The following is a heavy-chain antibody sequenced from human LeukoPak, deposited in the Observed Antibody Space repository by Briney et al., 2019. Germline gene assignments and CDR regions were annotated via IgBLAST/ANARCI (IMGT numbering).Heavy chain of an antibody. CDR3: AKTLDGFWPQFDF. J-gene: IGHJ4*02. Sequence: GGSLRLSCAASGFTFSSYSMNWVRQAPGKGLEWLSFVSGKSIAIYYADSVKGRFTISRDNAKESVYLHMSSLRAEDTAVYYCAKTLDGFWPQFDFWGQGTLLTVSS. CDR2: VSGKSIAI. CDR1: GFTFSSYS. V-gene: IGHV3-48*04. D-gene: IGHD5-24*01.